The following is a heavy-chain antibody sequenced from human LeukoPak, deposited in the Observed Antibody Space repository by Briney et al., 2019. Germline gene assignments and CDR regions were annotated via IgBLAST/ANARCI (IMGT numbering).Heavy chain of an antibody. CDR1: GFTVSSNY. V-gene: IGHV3-53*01. J-gene: IGHJ2*01. CDR2: IYSGGST. CDR3: AKSPPEGSFGSWYFDL. D-gene: IGHD3-10*01. Sequence: GGSLRLSCAASGFTVSSNYMSWVRQAPGKGLDWVSVIYSGGSTYYADSVKGRFTISRDNSKNTLYLQMNSLRAEDTAVYYCAKSPPEGSFGSWYFDLWGRGTLVTVSS.